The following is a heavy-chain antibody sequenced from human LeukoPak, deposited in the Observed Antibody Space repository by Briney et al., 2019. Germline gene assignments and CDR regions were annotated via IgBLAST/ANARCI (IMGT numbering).Heavy chain of an antibody. Sequence: SETLSLTCTVSGYSISSGYQWGWIRQPPGKGLEWIGSIHHSGSTYYNPSLESRVTISVDTSKNQFSLKLSSVTAADTVVYYCARYNQGHYFFDFWGQGTLVTVSS. CDR2: IHHSGST. D-gene: IGHD1-14*01. J-gene: IGHJ4*02. V-gene: IGHV4-38-2*02. CDR1: GYSISSGYQ. CDR3: ARYNQGHYFFDF.